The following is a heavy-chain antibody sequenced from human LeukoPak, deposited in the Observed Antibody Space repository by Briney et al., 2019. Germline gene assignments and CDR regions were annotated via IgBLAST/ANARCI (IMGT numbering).Heavy chain of an antibody. J-gene: IGHJ4*02. CDR1: GYTFTGYY. CDR2: INTNTGNP. D-gene: IGHD3-22*01. CDR3: ARKYYYDSSGYYWDDY. Sequence: ASVKVSCKASGYTFTGYYMHWVRQAPGQGLEWMGWINTNTGNPTYAQGFTGRFVFSLDTSVSTAYLQISSLKAEDTAVYYCARKYYYDSSGYYWDDYWGQGTLVTVSS. V-gene: IGHV7-4-1*02.